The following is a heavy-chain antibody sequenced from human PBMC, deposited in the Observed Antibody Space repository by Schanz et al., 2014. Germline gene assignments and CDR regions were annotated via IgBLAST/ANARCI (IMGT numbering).Heavy chain of an antibody. J-gene: IGHJ6*02. CDR2: ISSSGTTI. Sequence: QLVGSGGGLIQPGGSLRLSCTASGFAFSSYSMNWVRQAPGKGLEWVSYISSSGTTIYYADSVKGRFTISRDNSENTLYLQMNSLSADDTAVFYCAKGMGYCSGGTCYDYYYYGLDVWDQGTTVTVSS. CDR3: AKGMGYCSGGTCYDYYYYGLDV. CDR1: GFAFSSYS. V-gene: IGHV3-48*01. D-gene: IGHD2-15*01.